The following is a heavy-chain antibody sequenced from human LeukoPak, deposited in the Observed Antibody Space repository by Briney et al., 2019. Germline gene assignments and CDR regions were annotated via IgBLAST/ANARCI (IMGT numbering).Heavy chain of an antibody. Sequence: KPGGCVSPACAASGFTLSDYYMSWIRQAPGMGLEWVSYISSSGSTIHDADSAKGRFTISRDNAQISLYLQMNSLRAEDTAVYYCARNRKYRSGWNGGTLGYYFYMDVWGKGATASLSS. D-gene: IGHD6-19*01. V-gene: IGHV3-11*01. J-gene: IGHJ6*03. CDR2: ISSSGSTI. CDR3: ARNRKYRSGWNGGTLGYYFYMDV. CDR1: GFTLSDYY.